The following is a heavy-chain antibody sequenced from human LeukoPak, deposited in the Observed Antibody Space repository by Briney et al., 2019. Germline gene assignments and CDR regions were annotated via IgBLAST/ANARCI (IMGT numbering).Heavy chain of an antibody. CDR2: IDGYSGDR. D-gene: IGHD2/OR15-2a*01. V-gene: IGHV1-18*04. CDR1: GYTFTGYY. J-gene: IGHJ4*02. Sequence: GASVKVSCKASGYTFTGYYMHWVRQAPGQGLEWLGWIDGYSGDRNYAEKVQGRVSMTTDTSTSTASMELGSLTYDDTAVYYCARDYGGTFYDYWGQGTLIIVSS. CDR3: ARDYGGTFYDY.